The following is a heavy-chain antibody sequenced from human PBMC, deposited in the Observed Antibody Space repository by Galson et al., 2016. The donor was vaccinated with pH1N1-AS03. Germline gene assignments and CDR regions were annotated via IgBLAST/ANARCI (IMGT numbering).Heavy chain of an antibody. D-gene: IGHD4-23*01. CDR2: IYSGGST. Sequence: SLRLSCAVSGLTVSSKYMSWVRQTPEKGLEWVSSIYSGGSTYYADSVKGRFTISRDDSKATLFLQMSSLRPEDTAVYYCASVTSAWPTVGAFGIWGQGTMVTVSS. CDR1: GLTVSSKY. V-gene: IGHV3-66*02. J-gene: IGHJ3*02. CDR3: ASVTSAWPTVGAFGI.